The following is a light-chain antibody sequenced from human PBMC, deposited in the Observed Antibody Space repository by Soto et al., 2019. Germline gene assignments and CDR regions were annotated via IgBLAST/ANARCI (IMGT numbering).Light chain of an antibody. Sequence: EIVMTQSPATLSVSPGERATLSCRASQSVSSKLAWFQQKPGQAPRLLIYFASTRATDIPARFSGSGSGTEFTLTISSLQSEDFAVYYCQQYNNWPHTFGQGTKVDSK. CDR3: QQYNNWPHT. CDR2: FAS. J-gene: IGKJ2*01. V-gene: IGKV3-15*01. CDR1: QSVSSK.